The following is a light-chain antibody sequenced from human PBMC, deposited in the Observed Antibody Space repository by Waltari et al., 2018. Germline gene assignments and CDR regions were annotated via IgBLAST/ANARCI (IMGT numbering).Light chain of an antibody. CDR3: SSQTLDGLIL. Sequence: QSALTQPASVSGSPGQSITISCSGTGSAVGACDYASWHQHHPGKAPQVIIYDVTNPPAGVSDRFSASKSANTASLTISRLQPEDEADYYCSSQTLDGLILFGGGTRLTVL. V-gene: IGLV2-14*03. J-gene: IGLJ2*01. CDR1: GSAVGACDY. CDR2: DVT.